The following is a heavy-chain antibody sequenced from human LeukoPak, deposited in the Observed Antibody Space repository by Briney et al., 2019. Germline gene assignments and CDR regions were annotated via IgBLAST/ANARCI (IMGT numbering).Heavy chain of an antibody. V-gene: IGHV1-18*01. J-gene: IGHJ4*02. D-gene: IGHD3-3*01. CDR3: ATASPLRFLEWSPFDY. CDR2: ISAYNGNT. CDR1: GYTFTSYG. Sequence: ASVKVSCKASGYTFTSYGISWVRQAPGQGLEWMGWISAYNGNTNYAQKLQGRVTMTTDTSTSTAYMELRSLRSDDTAVYYCATASPLRFLEWSPFDYWGQGTLVTVSS.